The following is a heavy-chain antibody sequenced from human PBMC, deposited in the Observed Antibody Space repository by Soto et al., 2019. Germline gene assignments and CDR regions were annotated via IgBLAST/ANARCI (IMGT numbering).Heavy chain of an antibody. Sequence: GASVKVSCKVSGYTLTELSMHWVRQAPGKGLEWMGGFDPEDGETIYAQKFQGRVTMTEDTSTDTAYMELSSLRSEDTAVYYCATMAGSWYSGSYYYGMDVWGQGTTVTVSS. CDR2: FDPEDGET. V-gene: IGHV1-24*01. CDR1: GYTLTELS. J-gene: IGHJ6*02. CDR3: ATMAGSWYSGSYYYGMDV. D-gene: IGHD6-13*01.